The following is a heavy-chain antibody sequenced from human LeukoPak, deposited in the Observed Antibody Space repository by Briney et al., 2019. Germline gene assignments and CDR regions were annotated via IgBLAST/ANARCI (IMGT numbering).Heavy chain of an antibody. CDR3: ARGPLGSSDCGGDCYTYYYYYYMDV. CDR2: ISYDGSNK. V-gene: IGHV3-30*04. J-gene: IGHJ6*03. Sequence: GGSLRLSCAASGFTFSSYAMHWGRQAPGKGLEWVAVISYDGSNKYYADSEKGQFTISRDYSKNTLYLQMNSLRAEDTAVYYCARGPLGSSDCGGDCYTYYYYYYMDVWGKGTTVTVSS. CDR1: GFTFSSYA. D-gene: IGHD2-21*02.